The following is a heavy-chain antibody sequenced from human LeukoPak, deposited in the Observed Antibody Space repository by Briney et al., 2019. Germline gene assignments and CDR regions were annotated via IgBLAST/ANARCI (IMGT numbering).Heavy chain of an antibody. V-gene: IGHV1-69*13. CDR3: ARGTERPRYYYYGMGV. CDR1: GGTFSSYA. CDR2: IIPIFGTA. D-gene: IGHD1-1*01. Sequence: SVKVSCKASGGTFSSYAISWVRQAPGQGLEWMGGIIPIFGTANYAQKFQGRVTITADESTSTAYMELSSLRSEDTAVYYCARGTERPRYYYYGMGVWGQGTTVTVSS. J-gene: IGHJ6*02.